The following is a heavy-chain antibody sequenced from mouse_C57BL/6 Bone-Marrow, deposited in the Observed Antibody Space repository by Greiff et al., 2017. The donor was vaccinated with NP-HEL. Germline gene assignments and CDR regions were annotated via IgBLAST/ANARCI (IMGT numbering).Heavy chain of an antibody. V-gene: IGHV14-4*01. CDR3: TTPVWYFDV. J-gene: IGHJ1*03. Sequence: VQLKESGAELVRPGASVKLSCTASGFNIKDDYMHWVKQRPEQGLEWIGWIDPENGDTEYASKFQGKATITADTSSNTAYLQLSSLTSEDTAVYYCTTPVWYFDVWGTGTTVTVSS. CDR2: IDPENGDT. CDR1: GFNIKDDY.